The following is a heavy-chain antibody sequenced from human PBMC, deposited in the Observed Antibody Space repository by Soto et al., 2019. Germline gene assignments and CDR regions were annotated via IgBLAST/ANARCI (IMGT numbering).Heavy chain of an antibody. CDR2: IRSKAYGGTT. D-gene: IGHD1-26*01. CDR1: GFTFGDYA. CDR3: NRREWELHAFDI. Sequence: SLRLSCTASGFTFGDYAMSWFRQAPGKGLEWVGFIRSKAYGGTTEYAASVKGRFTISRDDSKSIAYLQMNSLKTEDTAVYYCNRREWELHAFDIWGQGKMVTVSS. J-gene: IGHJ3*02. V-gene: IGHV3-49*03.